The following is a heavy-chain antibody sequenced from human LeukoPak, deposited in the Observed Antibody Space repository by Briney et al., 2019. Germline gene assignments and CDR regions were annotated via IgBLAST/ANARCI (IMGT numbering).Heavy chain of an antibody. CDR3: AKDDGSDYYYVMEV. J-gene: IGHJ6*02. CDR1: GFTFSSYA. Sequence: PGGSLRLSCAASGFTFSSYAMSWVRQAPGKGLEWVSAISGSGGSTYYADSVKGRFTISRDNSKNTLYLHMSSLRGEDTAVYYCAKDDGSDYYYVMEVWGQGTTVTVSS. CDR2: ISGSGGST. V-gene: IGHV3-23*01.